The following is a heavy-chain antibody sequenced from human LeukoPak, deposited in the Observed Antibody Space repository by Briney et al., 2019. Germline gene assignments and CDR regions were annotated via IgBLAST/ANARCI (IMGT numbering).Heavy chain of an antibody. Sequence: SETLSLTCTVSGGSISSYYWSWIRQPPGKGLEWIGRIYTSGSTNYDPSRKSRVTMSVDTSKNQFSLKLSSVTAADTAVYYCARDWLLNHDAFDIWGQGTMVTVSS. D-gene: IGHD5-18*01. CDR1: GGSISSYY. V-gene: IGHV4-4*07. J-gene: IGHJ3*02. CDR2: IYTSGST. CDR3: ARDWLLNHDAFDI.